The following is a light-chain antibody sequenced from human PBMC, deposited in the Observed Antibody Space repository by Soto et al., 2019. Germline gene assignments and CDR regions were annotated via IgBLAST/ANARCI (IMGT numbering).Light chain of an antibody. CDR3: SSYTTSSTVV. J-gene: IGLJ1*01. CDR2: DVS. Sequence: QSALTQPASVSGSPGQSITISCTGTSSDIGYYNYVSWYQQHPGKAPKLMIYDVSNRLSGVSNRFSGSKSANTASLTISGLQAEDEADYHCSSYTTSSTVVFGTGTKLTVL. CDR1: SSDIGYYNY. V-gene: IGLV2-14*03.